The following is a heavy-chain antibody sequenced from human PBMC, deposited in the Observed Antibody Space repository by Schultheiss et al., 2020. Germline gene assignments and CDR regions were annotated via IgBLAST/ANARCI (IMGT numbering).Heavy chain of an antibody. Sequence: GGSLRLSCAASGFSFSSYGMHWVRQAPGKGLEWVAIISHDGSNKYYADSVKGRFTISRDNSKNTLYLQMNSLRAEDTAVYYCAKPVVPAAIGIYYWGQGTLVTVSS. J-gene: IGHJ4*02. CDR1: GFSFSSYG. D-gene: IGHD2-2*01. CDR2: ISHDGSNK. V-gene: IGHV3-30*18. CDR3: AKPVVPAAIGIYY.